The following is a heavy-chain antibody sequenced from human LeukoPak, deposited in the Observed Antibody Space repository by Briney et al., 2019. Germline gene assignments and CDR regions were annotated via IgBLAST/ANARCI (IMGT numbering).Heavy chain of an antibody. CDR3: ARDLTRGSYYSTFDY. J-gene: IGHJ4*02. D-gene: IGHD1-26*01. V-gene: IGHV3-21*05. CDR2: ISSSSSYI. CDR1: GFTFSSYE. Sequence: GGSLRLSCAASGFTFSSYEMNWVRQAPGKGLEWVSYISSSSSYIYYADSVKGRFTISRDNAKNSLYLQMNSLRAEDTAVYYCARDLTRGSYYSTFDYWGQGTLVTVSS.